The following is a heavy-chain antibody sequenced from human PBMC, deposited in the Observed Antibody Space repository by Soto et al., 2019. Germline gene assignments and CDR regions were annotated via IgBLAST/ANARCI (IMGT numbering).Heavy chain of an antibody. D-gene: IGHD3-3*01. Sequence: QVPLVQSGAEVKKPGSSVKVSCKASGGTFSSYAISWVRQAPGQGLEWMGGIIPIFGTANYAQKFQGRVTITADESTSTAYMGLSSLRSEDTAVYYCASAIFGVVIIHAYYGMDVWGQGTTVTVSS. CDR3: ASAIFGVVIIHAYYGMDV. CDR1: GGTFSSYA. V-gene: IGHV1-69*01. J-gene: IGHJ6*02. CDR2: IIPIFGTA.